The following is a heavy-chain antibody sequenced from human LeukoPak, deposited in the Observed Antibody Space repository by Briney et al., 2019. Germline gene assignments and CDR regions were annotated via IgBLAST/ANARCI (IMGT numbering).Heavy chain of an antibody. J-gene: IGHJ4*02. Sequence: EASVKVSCKASGYTFTGYYIHWVRQAPGQGLEWMGWINPNSGDTNYAQKFQGRVTMTRDTSISTAYMELRRLRSDDTAVYYCARGEQWLAFDYWGQGTLVTVSS. CDR3: ARGEQWLAFDY. CDR1: GYTFTGYY. CDR2: INPNSGDT. V-gene: IGHV1-2*02. D-gene: IGHD6-19*01.